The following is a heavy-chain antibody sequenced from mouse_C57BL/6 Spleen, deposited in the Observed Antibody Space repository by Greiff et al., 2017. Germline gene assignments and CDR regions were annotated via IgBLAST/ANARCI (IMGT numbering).Heavy chain of an antibody. J-gene: IGHJ4*01. CDR3: ARSLVTTVVASYYYAMDY. CDR2: IYPGDGDT. CDR1: GYAFSSSW. D-gene: IGHD1-1*01. Sequence: VKLVESGPELVKPGASVKISCKASGYAFSSSWMNWVKQRPGKGLEWIGRIYPGDGDTNYNGKFKGKATLTADKSSSTAYMQLSSLTSEDSAVYFCARSLVTTVVASYYYAMDYWGQGTSVTVSS. V-gene: IGHV1-82*01.